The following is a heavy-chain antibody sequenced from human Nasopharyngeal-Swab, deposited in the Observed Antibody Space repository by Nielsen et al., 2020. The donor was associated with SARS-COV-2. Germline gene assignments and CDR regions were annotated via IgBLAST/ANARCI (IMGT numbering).Heavy chain of an antibody. CDR3: AKGYGRPAPSTYFDN. V-gene: IGHV3-30*18. Sequence: GGSLRLSCAVSEFTFSHYGMNWVRQAPGKGLEWAAVISDDGNNKYYADSVKGRFTISRDNSKNTPYLQMNSLSAEDTAVYYCAKGYGRPAPSTYFDNWGQGTLVTVSS. CDR1: EFTFSHYG. CDR2: ISDDGNNK. D-gene: IGHD2-8*01. J-gene: IGHJ4*02.